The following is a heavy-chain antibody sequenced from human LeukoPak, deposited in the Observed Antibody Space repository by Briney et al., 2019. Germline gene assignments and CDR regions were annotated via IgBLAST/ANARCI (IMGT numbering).Heavy chain of an antibody. V-gene: IGHV1-18*01. Sequence: ASVKVSCKASGYTFTNYGISWVRQAPGQGLEWMGWISAYNGNTNYAQKLQGRVTMTTDTSTSTAYMDLRSLRSDDTAVYYCARARRRNWFDPWGQGTLVTVSS. CDR3: ARARRRNWFDP. CDR2: ISAYNGNT. CDR1: GYTFTNYG. J-gene: IGHJ5*02.